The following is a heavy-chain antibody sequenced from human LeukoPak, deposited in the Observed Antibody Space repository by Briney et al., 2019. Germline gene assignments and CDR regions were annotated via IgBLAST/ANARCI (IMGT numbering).Heavy chain of an antibody. J-gene: IGHJ4*02. CDR1: GFTFSDYN. CDR3: AKDLGGYTYAIDY. CDR2: MHHNENTR. D-gene: IGHD5-18*01. V-gene: IGHV3-30*02. Sequence: PGGSLRLSCAASGFTFSDYNMHWVRQAPGKGLQWVAFMHHNENTRSSADSVKGRFTVSRDNSKNTVYLQMNSLRPEDTAIYYCAKDLGGYTYAIDYWGQGALVTVSS.